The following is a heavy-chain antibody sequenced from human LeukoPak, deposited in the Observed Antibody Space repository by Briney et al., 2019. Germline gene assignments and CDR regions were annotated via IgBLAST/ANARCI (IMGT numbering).Heavy chain of an antibody. Sequence: GRSVRLSCAASGFTFSSYAMHWVRQAPGKGLEWVAVISYDGSNKYYADSVKGRFTISRDNSKNTLYLQMNSLRAEDTAVYYCARAWPTTVTLDYWGQGTLVTVSS. CDR3: ARAWPTTVTLDY. V-gene: IGHV3-30*04. CDR2: ISYDGSNK. D-gene: IGHD4-17*01. J-gene: IGHJ4*02. CDR1: GFTFSSYA.